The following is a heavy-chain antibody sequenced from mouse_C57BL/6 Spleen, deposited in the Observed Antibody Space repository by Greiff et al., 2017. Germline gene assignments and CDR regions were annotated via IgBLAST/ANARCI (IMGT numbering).Heavy chain of an antibody. Sequence: EVQLKESGGDLVKPGGSLKLSCAASGFTFSSYGMSWVRQTPDKRLEWVATISSGGSYTYYPDSVKGRFTISRDNAKNTLYLQMSSLKSEDTAMYYCARLIQPDYLDYWGQGTTLTVSS. CDR1: GFTFSSYG. CDR3: ARLIQPDYLDY. J-gene: IGHJ2*01. V-gene: IGHV5-6*01. CDR2: ISSGGSYT.